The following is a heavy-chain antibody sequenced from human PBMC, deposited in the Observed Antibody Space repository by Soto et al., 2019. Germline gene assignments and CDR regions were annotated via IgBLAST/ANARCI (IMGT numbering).Heavy chain of an antibody. V-gene: IGHV3-30-3*01. D-gene: IGHD3-22*01. Sequence: LRLSFAASGFTFSSYAMHWVRQAPGKGLEWVAVISYDGSNKYYADSVKGRFTISRDNSKNTLYLQMNSLRAEDTAVYYCARSDYYDSSGYLDYYGMDVWGQGTTVTVSS. J-gene: IGHJ6*02. CDR2: ISYDGSNK. CDR3: ARSDYYDSSGYLDYYGMDV. CDR1: GFTFSSYA.